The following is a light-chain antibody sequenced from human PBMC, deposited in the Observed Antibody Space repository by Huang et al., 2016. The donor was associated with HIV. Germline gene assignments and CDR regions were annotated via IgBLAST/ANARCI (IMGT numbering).Light chain of an antibody. CDR1: QDINSG. J-gene: IGKJ1*01. CDR3: QQTHSFPWT. V-gene: IGKV1-12*01. CDR2: AGS. Sequence: DIHMTQSPSSVSASIGDRVTITCRSSQDINSGLAWYQQKPGKAPKLLIYAGSTLQSGVPSRFSGTGSGTDFTLTIYSLQPEDASTYYCQQTHSFPWTFGQGTKVEI.